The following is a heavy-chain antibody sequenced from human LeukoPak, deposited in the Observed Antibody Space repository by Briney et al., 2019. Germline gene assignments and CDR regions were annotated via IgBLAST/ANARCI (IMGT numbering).Heavy chain of an antibody. V-gene: IGHV4-59*01. CDR3: ARVLYSYGLSRTYYFDY. Sequence: PSETLSLTCTVSGGSISSYYWSWIRQPPGKGLEWIGYIYYSGSTNYNPSLKSRVTISVDTSKNQFSLKLSPVTAADTAVYYCARVLYSYGLSRTYYFDYWGQGTLVTVSS. J-gene: IGHJ4*02. CDR1: GGSISSYY. D-gene: IGHD5-18*01. CDR2: IYYSGST.